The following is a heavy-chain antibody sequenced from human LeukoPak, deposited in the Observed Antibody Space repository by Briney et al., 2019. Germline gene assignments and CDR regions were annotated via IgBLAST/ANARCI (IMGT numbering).Heavy chain of an antibody. D-gene: IGHD3-22*01. CDR2: IKQDGSEK. CDR3: ASHGITMIVVAPDDAFDI. J-gene: IGHJ3*02. V-gene: IGHV3-7*01. Sequence: GGSLRLSCAASGSTFSSYWMSWVHQAPGKGLEWVANIKQDGSEKYYVDSVKGRFTISRDNAKNSLYLQMNSLRAEDTAVYYCASHGITMIVVAPDDAFDIWGQGTMVTVSS. CDR1: GSTFSSYW.